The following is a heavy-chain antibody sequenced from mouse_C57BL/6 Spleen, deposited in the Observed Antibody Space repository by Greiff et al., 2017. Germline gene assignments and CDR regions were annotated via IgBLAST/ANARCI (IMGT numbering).Heavy chain of an antibody. J-gene: IGHJ3*01. CDR1: GYSITSGYY. CDR2: ISYDGSN. D-gene: IGHD2-1*01. CDR3: ARDGNYFAY. Sequence: EVQLQESGPGLVKPSQSLSLTCSVTGYSITSGYYWNWIRQFPGNKLEWMGYISYDGSNNYNPSLKNRISITRDTSKNQFFLKLKSVTTEDTATYYCARDGNYFAYWGQGTLVTVSA. V-gene: IGHV3-6*01.